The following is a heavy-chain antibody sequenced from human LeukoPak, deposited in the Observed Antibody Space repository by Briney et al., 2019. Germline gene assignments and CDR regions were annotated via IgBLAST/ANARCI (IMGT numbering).Heavy chain of an antibody. V-gene: IGHV3-7*01. J-gene: IGHJ6*02. Sequence: GGSLRLSCAASGFTFSSYWMSWVRQAPGKGLEWVANIKQDGSEKYYVDSVKGRFTISRDNAKNSLYLQMNSLRAEDTAVYYCARSPVVYYYYGMYVWGQGTTVTVSS. CDR2: IKQDGSEK. CDR3: ARSPVVYYYYGMYV. CDR1: GFTFSSYW.